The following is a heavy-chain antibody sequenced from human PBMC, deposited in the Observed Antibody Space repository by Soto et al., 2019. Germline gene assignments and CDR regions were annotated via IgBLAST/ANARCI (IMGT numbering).Heavy chain of an antibody. D-gene: IGHD1-26*01. V-gene: IGHV3-53*02. CDR2: IYSGGST. CDR1: GFTVSSSY. Sequence: EVQLVETGGGLIQPGGSLRLSCAASGFTVSSSYMIWVRQAPGKELQWVSVIYSGGSTYYADSVKGRFTISRDKSKSTLYLQMNSLRVEDTDVYYCARGEGSGSYDYWGQGTLVTVSS. CDR3: ARGEGSGSYDY. J-gene: IGHJ4*02.